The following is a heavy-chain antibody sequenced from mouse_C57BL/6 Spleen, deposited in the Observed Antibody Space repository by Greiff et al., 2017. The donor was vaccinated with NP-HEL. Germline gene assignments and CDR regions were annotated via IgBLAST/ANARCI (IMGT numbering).Heavy chain of an antibody. D-gene: IGHD4-1*01. CDR2: IWGGGNT. CDR1: GFSLTSYG. V-gene: IGHV2-9*01. CDR3: AKLGRFAY. J-gene: IGHJ3*01. Sequence: VKVVDSGPGLVAPSQSLSITCTVSGFSLTSYGVDWVRQPPGKGLEWMGVIWGGGNTNYNSTLMARLSISKDNSKSQMFLKMNSLQTDDTAMYYCAKLGRFAYWGQGTLVTVSA.